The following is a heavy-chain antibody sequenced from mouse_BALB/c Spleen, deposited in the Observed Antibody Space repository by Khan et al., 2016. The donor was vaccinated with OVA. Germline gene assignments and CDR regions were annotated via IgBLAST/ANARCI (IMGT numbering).Heavy chain of an antibody. CDR2: ISYSGST. D-gene: IGHD2-14*01. CDR3: ANRYVGAMDY. J-gene: IGHJ4*01. V-gene: IGHV3-8*02. CDR1: GDSITSGY. Sequence: EVQLQESGPSLVKPSQTLSLTCSVTGDSITSGYWNWIRKFPGNKLEYMGYISYSGSTYYNPSLKSRISITRDTSKNQNFLQWNSVTTEDTATYYCANRYVGAMDYWGQGTSVTVSS.